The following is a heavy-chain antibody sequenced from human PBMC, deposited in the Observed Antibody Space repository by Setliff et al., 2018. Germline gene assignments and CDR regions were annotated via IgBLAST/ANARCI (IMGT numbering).Heavy chain of an antibody. J-gene: IGHJ6*03. D-gene: IGHD6-19*01. CDR1: GGSISSSFNF. V-gene: IGHV4-39*07. CDR3: VRTDYSDGRYSMDV. Sequence: SETLSLTCTVSGGSISSSFNFWGWIRQPPGKGLEWIGEINHSGNTNYNPSLKSRVTISVDKSMNQFSLKLNSVTAADTAVYYCVRTDYSDGRYSMDVWGKGTTVTVSS. CDR2: INHSGNT.